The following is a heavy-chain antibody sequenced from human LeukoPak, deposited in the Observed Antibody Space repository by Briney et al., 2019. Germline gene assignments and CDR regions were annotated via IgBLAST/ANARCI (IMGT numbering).Heavy chain of an antibody. CDR1: GYTFSSFG. Sequence: RASVKVSCKASGYTFSSFGISWVRQAPGQGLEWVGWSSAYNGNTNYAQKLQGRVTMTTDTSTSTAYMEVRSLGSDDTAVYYCTRDLGVDTPMIFFDYWGQGSLVTVSS. CDR3: TRDLGVDTPMIFFDY. CDR2: SSAYNGNT. D-gene: IGHD5-18*01. J-gene: IGHJ4*02. V-gene: IGHV1-18*01.